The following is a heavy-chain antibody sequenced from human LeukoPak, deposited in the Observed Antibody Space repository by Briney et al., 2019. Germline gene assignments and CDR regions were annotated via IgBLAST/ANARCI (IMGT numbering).Heavy chain of an antibody. V-gene: IGHV4-4*02. Sequence: SGTLSLTCAVSGGSISSSNWWSWVRQPPGKGLEWIGEIYHSGSTNYNPSLKSRVTISVDKSKNQFSLKLSSVTAADTAAYYCARGEYSSGWPNWFDPWGQGTLVTVSS. J-gene: IGHJ5*02. D-gene: IGHD6-19*01. CDR2: IYHSGST. CDR3: ARGEYSSGWPNWFDP. CDR1: GGSISSSNW.